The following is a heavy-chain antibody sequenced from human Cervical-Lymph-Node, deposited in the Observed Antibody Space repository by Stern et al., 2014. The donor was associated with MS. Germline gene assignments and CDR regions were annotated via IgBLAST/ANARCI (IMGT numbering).Heavy chain of an antibody. D-gene: IGHD2-2*01. CDR3: ARDFEFQLLCD. CDR2: VDHSGSA. Sequence: QMQLQESGPGLVKPSGTLSLTCAVSGASISTDNWWSWVRQPPGKGLEWIGEVDHSGSANYNPSLKSRVTMSVDESKNQFSLRLTSVTAADTAVYYCARDFEFQLLCDWGQGALVTVSS. V-gene: IGHV4-4*02. CDR1: GASISTDNW. J-gene: IGHJ4*02.